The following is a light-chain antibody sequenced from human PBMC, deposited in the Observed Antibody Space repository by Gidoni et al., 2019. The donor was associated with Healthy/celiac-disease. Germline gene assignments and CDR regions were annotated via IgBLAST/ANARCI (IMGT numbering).Light chain of an antibody. CDR3: QQYNNWPLT. J-gene: IGKJ4*01. CDR1: QSVSSN. V-gene: IGKV3-15*01. CDR2: GAS. Sequence: ELVMTHSPATLSVSPGERATLSCRASQSVSSNLAWYQQKPGQAPRLLIYGASTRATGIPARFSGSGSGTEFTLTISSLQPEDFAVYYCQQYNNWPLTFGGGTKVEIK.